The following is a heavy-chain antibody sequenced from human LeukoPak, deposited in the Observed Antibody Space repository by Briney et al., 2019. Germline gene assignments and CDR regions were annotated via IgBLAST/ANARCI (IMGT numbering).Heavy chain of an antibody. CDR3: ARVPVVPAAIGWFDP. Sequence: GGSLRLSCAVSGFLFSSYGMHWVRQAPGKGLEWVAVISYDGSKKYYADSVKGRFTISRDNSKNTLYLQMNSLRAEDTAVYYCARVPVVPAAIGWFDPWGQGTLVTVSS. D-gene: IGHD2-2*01. CDR2: ISYDGSKK. CDR1: GFLFSSYG. V-gene: IGHV3-30*03. J-gene: IGHJ5*02.